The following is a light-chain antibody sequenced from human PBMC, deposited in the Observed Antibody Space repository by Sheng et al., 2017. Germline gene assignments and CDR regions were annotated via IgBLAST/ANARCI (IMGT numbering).Light chain of an antibody. CDR2: DVS. CDR3: SSYTGSNTVI. J-gene: IGLJ2*01. CDR1: SSDVGGYNY. V-gene: IGLV2-14*03. Sequence: SALTQPASVSGSPGQSITISCTGTSSDVGGYNYVSWYQQHPGKAPKLMIYDVSNRPSGVSNRFSGSKSGNTASLTVSGLQAEDEAHYYCSSYTGSNTVIFGGGTKLTVL.